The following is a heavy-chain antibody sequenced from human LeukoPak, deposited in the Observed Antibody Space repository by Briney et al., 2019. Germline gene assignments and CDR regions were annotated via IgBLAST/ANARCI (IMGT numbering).Heavy chain of an antibody. J-gene: IGHJ4*02. Sequence: GASVKVSCKASGGTFSSYAISWVRQAPGQRLEWMGRIIPILGIANYAQKFQGRVTITADKSTSTAYMELSSLRSEDTAVYYCARALAAAGRGYWGQGTLVTVSS. D-gene: IGHD6-13*01. CDR1: GGTFSSYA. V-gene: IGHV1-69*04. CDR2: IIPILGIA. CDR3: ARALAAAGRGY.